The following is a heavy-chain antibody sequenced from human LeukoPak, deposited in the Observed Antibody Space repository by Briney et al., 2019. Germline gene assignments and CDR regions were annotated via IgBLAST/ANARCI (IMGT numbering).Heavy chain of an antibody. CDR2: TYSAGST. J-gene: IGHJ4*02. CDR1: GGSITSDY. V-gene: IGHV4-59*08. Sequence: SETLSLTCTVSGGSITSDYWSWIRQPPGKGLEWIGFTYSAGSTNYNPSLKSRVTISLDTSNNQFSLKLRSVTAADTAVYFCARRTIRGVHLYFDYWGQGTLVTVSS. D-gene: IGHD3-10*01. CDR3: ARRTIRGVHLYFDY.